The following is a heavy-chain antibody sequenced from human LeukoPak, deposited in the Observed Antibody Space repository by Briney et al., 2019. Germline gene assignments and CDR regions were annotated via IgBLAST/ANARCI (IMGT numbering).Heavy chain of an antibody. CDR3: AKDHMSSPVTYGYSFDS. CDR2: ISGSGVST. V-gene: IGHV3-23*01. Sequence: GGSLRLSCAASGFTFNIYAMNWVRQAPGKGLEWVAAISGSGVSTRAADSVKGRFTISRDNSKNTLYLQMSSLRAEDTAVYYCAKDHMSSPVTYGYSFDSWGQGTLVTVSS. J-gene: IGHJ4*02. CDR1: GFTFNIYA. D-gene: IGHD5-18*01.